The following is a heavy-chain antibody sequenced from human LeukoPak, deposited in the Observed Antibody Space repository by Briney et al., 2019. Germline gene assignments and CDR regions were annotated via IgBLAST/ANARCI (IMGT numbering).Heavy chain of an antibody. Sequence: SETLSLTCTVSGGSISSYYWSWIRQPPGKGLEWIGYIYYSGSTNYSPSLTSRVTISVDTSKKQFSLKLSSVIAADTAVYYCARETPYGSGSYPFDYWGQGILVTVSS. D-gene: IGHD3-10*01. V-gene: IGHV4-59*01. CDR3: ARETPYGSGSYPFDY. CDR2: IYYSGST. J-gene: IGHJ4*02. CDR1: GGSISSYY.